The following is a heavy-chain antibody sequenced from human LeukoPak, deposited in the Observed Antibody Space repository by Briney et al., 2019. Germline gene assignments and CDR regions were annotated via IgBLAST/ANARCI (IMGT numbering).Heavy chain of an antibody. CDR2: IKRKTDAGTT. J-gene: IGHJ4*02. Sequence: GGSLRLSCTASGFTFSEHYVDWVRQAPGKGLEWVGHIKRKTDAGTTDYAAPVKGRFTISRDDSKNTLYLQMNSLKTEDTAMYYCTTQYCSSITCLYPFDYWGQGTLVTVSS. V-gene: IGHV3-15*01. CDR1: GFTFSEHY. D-gene: IGHD2-2*01. CDR3: TTQYCSSITCLYPFDY.